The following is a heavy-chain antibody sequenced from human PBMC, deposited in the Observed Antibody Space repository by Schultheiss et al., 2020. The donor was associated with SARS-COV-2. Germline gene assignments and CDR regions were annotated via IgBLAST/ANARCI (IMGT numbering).Heavy chain of an antibody. V-gene: IGHV4-61*01. CDR3: ARQRYNWNDDGMDV. J-gene: IGHJ6*02. CDR1: GGSVSSGSYY. D-gene: IGHD1-1*01. Sequence: SQTLSLTCPVSGGSVSSGSYYWSWIRQTPGKGLEWIGYIHFLGRIAYNPSLKSRVTMSVDTSKNQFSLKLSSVTAADTAVYYCARQRYNWNDDGMDVWGQGTTVTVSS. CDR2: IHFLGRI.